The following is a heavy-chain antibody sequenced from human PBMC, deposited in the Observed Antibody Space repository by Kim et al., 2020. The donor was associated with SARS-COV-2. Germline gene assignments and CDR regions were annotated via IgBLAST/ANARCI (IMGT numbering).Heavy chain of an antibody. CDR3: ARLGGDSSGFLDDPFDI. V-gene: IGHV4-39*01. Sequence: SETLSLTCTVSGASISTFSYYWGWIRQPPGKGLEWIGSIYFTGSTYSNPSLRSRVTISVDTSKNQFSLKLTSVTAADTAVYLCARLGGDSSGFLDDPFDIWGQGTIVTVSS. CDR1: GASISTFSYY. J-gene: IGHJ3*02. D-gene: IGHD6-25*01. CDR2: IYFTGST.